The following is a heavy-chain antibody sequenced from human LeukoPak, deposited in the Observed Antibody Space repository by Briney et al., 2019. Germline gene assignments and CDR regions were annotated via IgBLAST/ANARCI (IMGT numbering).Heavy chain of an antibody. D-gene: IGHD2-15*01. J-gene: IGHJ6*02. V-gene: IGHV1-69*13. CDR2: IIPIFGTA. Sequence: WASVKVSCKASGGAFSSYAISWVRQAPGQGLEWMGGIIPIFGTANYAQKFQGRVTITADESTSTAYMELSSLRSEDTAVYYCARAGYCSGGSCPYGMDVWGQGTTVTVSS. CDR3: ARAGYCSGGSCPYGMDV. CDR1: GGAFSSYA.